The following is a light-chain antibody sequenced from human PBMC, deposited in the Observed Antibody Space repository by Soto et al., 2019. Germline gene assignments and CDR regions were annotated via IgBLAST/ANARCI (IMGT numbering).Light chain of an antibody. V-gene: IGLV3-1*01. J-gene: IGLJ2*01. CDR3: QAWDSSTL. CDR1: KLGDKY. Sequence: SYELTQPPSVSVSPGQTASITCSGDKLGDKYTCWYQQKPGQSPVLVIYQDNKRPSGIPERFSGSNSGNTATLTISGTQAMDEADYYCQAWDSSTLFGGGTKVTVL. CDR2: QDN.